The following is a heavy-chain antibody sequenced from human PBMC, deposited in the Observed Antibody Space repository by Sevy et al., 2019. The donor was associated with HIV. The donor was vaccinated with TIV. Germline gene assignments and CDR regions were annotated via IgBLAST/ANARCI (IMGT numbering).Heavy chain of an antibody. Sequence: GGSLRLSCVTSGFTFRTSGMHWVRQSPGKGLEWVAIISYDEAHKNYADSVRGRFSISKDNSKNTLYLQMSSLKTEDTAVYYCAKDYSAGITFVRGAYRARGDYFDYWGRGTQVTVSS. CDR1: GFTFRTSG. CDR3: AKDYSAGITFVRGAYRARGDYFDY. J-gene: IGHJ4*02. V-gene: IGHV3-30*18. CDR2: ISYDEAHK. D-gene: IGHD3-10*01.